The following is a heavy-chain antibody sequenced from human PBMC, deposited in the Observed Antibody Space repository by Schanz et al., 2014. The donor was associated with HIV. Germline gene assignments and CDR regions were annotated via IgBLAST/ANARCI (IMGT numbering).Heavy chain of an antibody. CDR3: AKTSYGWYFEY. J-gene: IGHJ4*02. CDR2: ISSSSTTI. D-gene: IGHD6-19*01. V-gene: IGHV3-48*01. CDR1: GFTFSSYS. Sequence: EVQLVESGGGLVQPGGSLRLSCAASGFTFSSYSMNWVRQAPGKGLEWVSYISSSSTTIYYADSVKGRFTISKDNAKTSLYLQMNSLRAEDTAIYYCAKTSYGWYFEYWGQGTLVTVSS.